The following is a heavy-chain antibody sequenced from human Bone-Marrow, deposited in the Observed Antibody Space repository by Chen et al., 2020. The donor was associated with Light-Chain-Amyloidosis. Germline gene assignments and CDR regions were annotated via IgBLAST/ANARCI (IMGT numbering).Heavy chain of an antibody. CDR2: ISYDGSNK. V-gene: IGHV3-30*01. CDR3: ARSSVYSSGWYTFDY. Sequence: QVQLVESGGGVVQPGRSLRLSCAASGFTFSSYAMHWVRQAPGKGLEWVPVISYDGSNKYYADSVKGRFTISRDNSKNTLYLQMNSLRAEDTAVYYCARSSVYSSGWYTFDYWGQGTLVTVSS. J-gene: IGHJ4*02. D-gene: IGHD6-19*01. CDR1: GFTFSSYA.